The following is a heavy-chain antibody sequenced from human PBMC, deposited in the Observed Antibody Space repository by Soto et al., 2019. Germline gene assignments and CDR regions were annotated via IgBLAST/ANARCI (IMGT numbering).Heavy chain of an antibody. CDR1: GDRVKIYK. Sequence: AACGDRVKIYKVDGSFKATGKGLEWVSSISSSSSYMYYADSVKGRFTITRDNAKNSVYLQMNSLRAEDTAVYYCARDVVRSCDWLPGFAYWGQGTLVTVSS. V-gene: IGHV3-21*01. CDR2: ISSSSSYM. D-gene: IGHD3-9*01. CDR3: ARDVVRSCDWLPGFAY. J-gene: IGHJ4*02.